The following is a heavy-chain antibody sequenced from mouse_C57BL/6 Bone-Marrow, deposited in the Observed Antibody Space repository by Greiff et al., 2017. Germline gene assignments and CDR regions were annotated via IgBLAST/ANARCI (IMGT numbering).Heavy chain of an antibody. J-gene: IGHJ2*01. CDR1: GYTFTDYE. CDR2: IDPETGGT. V-gene: IGHV1-15*01. CDR3: TRTWHYFDY. Sequence: QVQLKESGAELVRPGASVTLSCKASGYTFTDYEMHWVKQTPVHGLEWIGAIDPETGGTAYNQKFKGKAILTADKSSSTAYMELRSLTSEDSAVYYCTRTWHYFDYWGQGTTLTVSS.